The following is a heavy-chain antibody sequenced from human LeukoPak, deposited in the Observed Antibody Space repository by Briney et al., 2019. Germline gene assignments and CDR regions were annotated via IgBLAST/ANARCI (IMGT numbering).Heavy chain of an antibody. Sequence: GGSLRLSCAASGFTFSGYAMSWVRQAPGKGLEWVSAISGSGCSTYYADSVKGRFTISRDNSKNTLYLQMNSLRAEDTAVYYCAKDSSSGYDPPLDYWGQGTLVTVSS. J-gene: IGHJ4*02. V-gene: IGHV3-23*01. CDR2: ISGSGCST. D-gene: IGHD5-12*01. CDR3: AKDSSSGYDPPLDY. CDR1: GFTFSGYA.